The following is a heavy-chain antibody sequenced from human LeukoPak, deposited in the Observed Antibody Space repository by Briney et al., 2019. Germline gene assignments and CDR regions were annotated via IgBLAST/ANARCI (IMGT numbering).Heavy chain of an antibody. CDR3: ARLYYDYVWGSRDAFDI. CDR2: ISSSSGTI. V-gene: IGHV3-48*04. Sequence: GGSLRLSCAASGFTFSTYTMNWVRQAPGKGLEWVSYISSSSGTIYYADSVKGRFTISRDNAKNSLYLQMNSLRAEDTAVYYCARLYYDYVWGSRDAFDIWGQGTMVTVSS. J-gene: IGHJ3*02. D-gene: IGHD3-16*01. CDR1: GFTFSTYT.